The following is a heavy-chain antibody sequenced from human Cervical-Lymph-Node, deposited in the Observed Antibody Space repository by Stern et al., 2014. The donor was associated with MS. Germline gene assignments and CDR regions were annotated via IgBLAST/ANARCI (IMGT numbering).Heavy chain of an antibody. CDR2: ITNVGST. D-gene: IGHD1-1*01. Sequence: EVQLVESGGGVIQPGGSLRLSCTASGFTVSRDSMTWVRQAPGKGLEWVSVITNVGSTFYTDSVKGRFTISRDDSKNTVYLHMTSLRAEDTAMYYCARDTSSPERSDWWGQGTLVTVSS. V-gene: IGHV3-53*01. CDR3: ARDTSSPERSDW. CDR1: GFTVSRDS. J-gene: IGHJ4*02.